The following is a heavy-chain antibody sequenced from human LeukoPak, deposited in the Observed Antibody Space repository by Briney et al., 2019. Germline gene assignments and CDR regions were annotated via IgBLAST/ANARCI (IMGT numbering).Heavy chain of an antibody. V-gene: IGHV3-30*04. J-gene: IGHJ4*02. CDR3: ARDQVTYSSGRGYFDY. CDR1: GFTFGSYA. CDR2: ISYDGSNK. D-gene: IGHD6-19*01. Sequence: PGGSLRLSCAASGFTFGSYAMHWVRQAPGKGLEWVAVISYDGSNKYYADSVKGRFTISRDNSKNTLYLQMNSLRAEDTAVYYCARDQVTYSSGRGYFDYWGQGTLVTVSS.